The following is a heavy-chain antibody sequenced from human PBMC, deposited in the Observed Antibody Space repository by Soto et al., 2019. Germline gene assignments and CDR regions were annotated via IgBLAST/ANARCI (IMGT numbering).Heavy chain of an antibody. Sequence: SETLSLTCTVSGGSISSYYWSWIRQPPGKGLEWIGHIYYSGSTNYNPSLKSRVTISVDTSKNQFSLKLSSVTAADTAVYYCARESPPPYRTYSSSWEYDFDYWGQGTLVTVSS. D-gene: IGHD6-13*01. CDR3: ARESPPPYRTYSSSWEYDFDY. CDR1: GGSISSYY. J-gene: IGHJ4*02. CDR2: IYYSGST. V-gene: IGHV4-59*12.